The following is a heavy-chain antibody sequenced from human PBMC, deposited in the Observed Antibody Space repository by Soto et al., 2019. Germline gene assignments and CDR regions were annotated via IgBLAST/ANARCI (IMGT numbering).Heavy chain of an antibody. CDR3: AKVPTLWFGGYYFDY. Sequence: GGSLRLSCAASGFTFSSYAMSWVRQAPGKGLEWVSAISGSGGSTYYADSVKGRFTISRDNSKNTLYLQTNSLRAEDTAVYYCAKVPTLWFGGYYFDYWGQGTLVTVSS. CDR1: GFTFSSYA. CDR2: ISGSGGST. J-gene: IGHJ4*02. V-gene: IGHV3-23*01. D-gene: IGHD3-10*01.